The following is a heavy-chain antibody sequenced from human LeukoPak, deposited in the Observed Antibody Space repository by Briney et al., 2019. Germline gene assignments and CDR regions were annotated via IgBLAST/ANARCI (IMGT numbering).Heavy chain of an antibody. V-gene: IGHV3-74*01. CDR2: INSDESHT. Sequence: PGGSLRLSRAASGFTFSNYLMHWVRQAPGKGLVWVSRINSDESHTNNYADSVKGRFTISRDNAKNTLYLEMNSLRAEDTGVYFCGRGGNGIDIWGQGTTVIVSS. J-gene: IGHJ3*02. D-gene: IGHD2-8*01. CDR1: GFTFSNYL. CDR3: GRGGNGIDI.